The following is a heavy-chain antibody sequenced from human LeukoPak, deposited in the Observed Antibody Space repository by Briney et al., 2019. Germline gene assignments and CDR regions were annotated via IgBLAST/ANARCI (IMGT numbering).Heavy chain of an antibody. CDR3: ARSSYPYYFDY. J-gene: IGHJ4*02. CDR1: GFSFNSDW. V-gene: IGHV3-74*01. D-gene: IGHD6-13*01. CDR2: VNNDGSST. Sequence: GGSLRLSCAASGFSFNSDWMHWVRQAPGKGLVWVSRVNNDGSSTTYADSVKGRLTISRDNARNTLYLQMNSLRAEDTAVYYCARSSYPYYFDYWGQGTLVTVSS.